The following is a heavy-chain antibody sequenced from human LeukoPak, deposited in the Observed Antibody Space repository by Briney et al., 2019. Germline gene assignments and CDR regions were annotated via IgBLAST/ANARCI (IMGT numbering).Heavy chain of an antibody. CDR1: GFTFSSYE. J-gene: IGHJ4*02. V-gene: IGHV3-48*03. Sequence: GGSLRLSCAASGFTFSSYEMNWVRQAPGKGLEWVSYISSSGSTIYYADSVKGRFTTSRDNAKNSLYLQMNSLRAEDTAVYYCARGKVVRGVFFDYWGQGTLVTVSS. CDR3: ARGKVVRGVFFDY. CDR2: ISSSGSTI. D-gene: IGHD3-10*01.